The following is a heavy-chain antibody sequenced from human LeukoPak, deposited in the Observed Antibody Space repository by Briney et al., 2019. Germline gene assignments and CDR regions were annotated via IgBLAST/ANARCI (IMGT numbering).Heavy chain of an antibody. Sequence: SVKVSCKASGGTFSSYAISWVRQAPGQGLEWMGGIIPIFGTANYAQKFQGRVTMTRDTSTSTVYMELSSLRSEDTAVYYCARGYCSSTSCHELFDYWGQGTLVTVSS. V-gene: IGHV1-69*05. CDR1: GGTFSSYA. CDR3: ARGYCSSTSCHELFDY. CDR2: IIPIFGTA. J-gene: IGHJ4*02. D-gene: IGHD2-2*01.